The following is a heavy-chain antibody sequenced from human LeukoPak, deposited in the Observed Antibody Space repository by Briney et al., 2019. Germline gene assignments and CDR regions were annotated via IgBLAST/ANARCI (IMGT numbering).Heavy chain of an antibody. J-gene: IGHJ4*02. Sequence: SETLSLTCTVSGGSISGYYWSWIRQPPGKGLEWIGYIYYSGSTNYNPSLKSRVTISVDTSKNQFSLKLSSVTAADKAVYYCARGNRGVLRYFDWLPDFDYWGQGTLVTVSS. CDR2: IYYSGST. CDR3: ARGNRGVLRYFDWLPDFDY. V-gene: IGHV4-59*08. D-gene: IGHD3-9*01. CDR1: GGSISGYY.